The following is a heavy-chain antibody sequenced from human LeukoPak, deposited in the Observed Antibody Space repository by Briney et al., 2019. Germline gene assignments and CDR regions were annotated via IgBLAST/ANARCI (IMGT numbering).Heavy chain of an antibody. Sequence: GGSLRLSCAASGFTSSSYGMPWVRQAPGKGLEWVAVIWYDGSNKYYADSVKCRFTISRDNSKNTLYLQMNSLRAEDTAVHYCARATVTRWFDPWGQGTLVTVSS. V-gene: IGHV3-33*01. CDR2: IWYDGSNK. D-gene: IGHD4-17*01. J-gene: IGHJ5*02. CDR3: ARATVTRWFDP. CDR1: GFTSSSYG.